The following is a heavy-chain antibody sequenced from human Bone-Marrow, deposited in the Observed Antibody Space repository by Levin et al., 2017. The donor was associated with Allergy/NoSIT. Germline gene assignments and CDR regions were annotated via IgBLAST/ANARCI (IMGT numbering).Heavy chain of an antibody. J-gene: IGHJ4*02. V-gene: IGHV4-59*01. CDR3: ARVTVGHYGTGSYFDN. Sequence: SETLSLTCTVSGGSMSSYYWTWIRQPPGKGLEWIGYVYYSGSTDYNPSLKSRVTISVDTAKNQFSLKLSSVSAADTAVYYCARVTVGHYGTGSYFDNWGQGTLVTVSS. D-gene: IGHD3-10*01. CDR1: GGSMSSYY. CDR2: VYYSGST.